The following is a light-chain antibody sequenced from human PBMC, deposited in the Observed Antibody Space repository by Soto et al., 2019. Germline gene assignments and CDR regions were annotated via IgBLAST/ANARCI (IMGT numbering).Light chain of an antibody. J-gene: IGLJ1*01. CDR1: SSTIGSNY. CDR3: AAWDDSLSGPV. V-gene: IGLV1-47*01. CDR2: RNN. Sequence: QSVLTQPPSASGTPGQRVTISCSGSSSTIGSNYVYWYQQLPGTAPKLLIYRNNQRPSGVPYRFSGSKSGTSASLAISGLRSEDEADYYCAAWDDSLSGPVFGTGTKVTVL.